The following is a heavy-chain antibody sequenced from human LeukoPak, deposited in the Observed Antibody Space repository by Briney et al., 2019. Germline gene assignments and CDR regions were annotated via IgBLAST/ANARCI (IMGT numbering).Heavy chain of an antibody. D-gene: IGHD1-20*01. CDR1: GFTDSRTY. V-gene: IGHV3-53*01. J-gene: IGHJ4*02. CDR3: AGTITGTGGDFASFYY. CDR2: IYSGGSK. Sequence: GGSVCFSSAASGFTDSRTYMSWLRQAPGKGLEWVSVIYSGGSKYYADSVKGRFTVSRDNSKNTLYFQMNSLRAEDTAEYYFAGTITGTGGDFASFYYCGQGTLLTVSS.